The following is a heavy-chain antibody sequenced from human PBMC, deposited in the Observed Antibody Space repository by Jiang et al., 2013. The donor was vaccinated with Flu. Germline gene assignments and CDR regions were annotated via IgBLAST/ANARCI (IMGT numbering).Heavy chain of an antibody. J-gene: IGHJ4*02. CDR1: DYSISRNNY. V-gene: IGHV4-38-2*01. CDR3: ARGYIMARYGFDY. Sequence: GLVKPSETLSLTCDVSDYSISRNNYWGWIRQSPGVGLEWIGSIFHNYATYYSPTLESRVSLSIDTSKNQFSLTVKSVNAADTAVYYCARGYIMARYGFDYWGQGIPVTVSS. D-gene: IGHD3-16*01. CDR2: IFHNYAT.